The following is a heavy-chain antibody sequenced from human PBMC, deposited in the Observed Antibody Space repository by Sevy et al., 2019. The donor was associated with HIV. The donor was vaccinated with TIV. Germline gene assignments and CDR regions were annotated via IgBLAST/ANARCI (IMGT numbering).Heavy chain of an antibody. CDR3: ARVGGAREGYDYVGSSFIDH. J-gene: IGHJ4*02. CDR1: GGSFSNSD. V-gene: IGHV1-69*13. CDR2: IIPRFGTA. D-gene: IGHD3-16*01. Sequence: ASVKVSCKVSGGSFSNSDVIWVRQAPGQGLEWMGRIIPRFGTANYEQRFQGRVTITADESTRTVFMELSRLRSEDTALFYCARVGGAREGYDYVGSSFIDHWGQGTLVTVSS.